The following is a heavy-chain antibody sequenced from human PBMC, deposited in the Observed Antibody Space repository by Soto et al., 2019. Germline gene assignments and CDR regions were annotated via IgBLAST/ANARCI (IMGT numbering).Heavy chain of an antibody. Sequence: QVHLVESGGGVVQPGRSLRLSCAASGFSVTTYGMHWVRQAPGKGLEWVAQISSDGNTKCYADSVKGRFTISRDISKNTLYLQMNSLKVEDTAVYYCASVADYWGQGTLVTVSS. V-gene: IGHV3-30*03. CDR3: ASVADY. CDR1: GFSVTTYG. CDR2: ISSDGNTK. J-gene: IGHJ4*02. D-gene: IGHD2-21*01.